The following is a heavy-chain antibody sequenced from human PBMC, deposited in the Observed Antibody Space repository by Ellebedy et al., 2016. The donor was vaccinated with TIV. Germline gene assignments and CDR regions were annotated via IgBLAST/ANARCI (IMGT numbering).Heavy chain of an antibody. CDR1: GGSINTGGRY. D-gene: IGHD2-2*01. Sequence: MPSETLSLTCTVSGGSINTGGRYWSWIRQHPGKGLEWIGYIYYSGSTYYNPSLKSRVTISVDTSKNQFPLKLSSVTAADTAVYYCARVKTSSPKGHWFDPWGQGTQVTVSS. J-gene: IGHJ5*02. CDR3: ARVKTSSPKGHWFDP. CDR2: IYYSGST. V-gene: IGHV4-31*03.